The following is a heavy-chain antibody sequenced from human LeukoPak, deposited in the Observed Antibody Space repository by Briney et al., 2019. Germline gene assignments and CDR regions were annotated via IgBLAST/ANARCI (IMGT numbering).Heavy chain of an antibody. CDR2: INPKSGGT. D-gene: IGHD6-13*01. CDR1: GYTFTASY. CDR3: ASEGIATGRTAGAIDV. Sequence: ASVRVSCKAPGYTFTASYMHWVRQAPGQGLEWMGWINPKSGGTNYAQRFQARVTMTRDTSISIVYMELSRLTSDDTAVYYCASEGIATGRTAGAIDVWGQGTLVTVSS. V-gene: IGHV1-2*02. J-gene: IGHJ3*01.